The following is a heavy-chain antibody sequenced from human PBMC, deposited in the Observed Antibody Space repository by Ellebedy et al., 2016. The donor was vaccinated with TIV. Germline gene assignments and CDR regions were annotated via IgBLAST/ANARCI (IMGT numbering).Heavy chain of an antibody. Sequence: SETLSLTXTVSGGSISSRSYYWGWIRQPPGKGPEWIGNFYYSGTTFYNPSLKSRVTISADTSKNQFSLKLSSVTAADTALYYCARLWFGDLFSPEGDVWGQGTTVTVSS. J-gene: IGHJ6*02. V-gene: IGHV4-39*01. CDR1: GGSISSRSYY. CDR3: ARLWFGDLFSPEGDV. D-gene: IGHD3-10*01. CDR2: FYYSGTT.